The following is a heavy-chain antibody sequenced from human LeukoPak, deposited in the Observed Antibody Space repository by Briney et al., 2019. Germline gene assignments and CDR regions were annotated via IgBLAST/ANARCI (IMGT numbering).Heavy chain of an antibody. V-gene: IGHV1-8*01. D-gene: IGHD3-10*01. J-gene: IGHJ6*02. CDR1: GYTFTSYD. Sequence: ASVKVSCKASGYTFTSYDINWVRQATGQRLEWMGWMNPNSGNTGYAQKFQGRVTMTRNTSVSTAYMELSSLRSEDTAVYYCARLKSLWFGELYWGTYYYYGMDVWGQGTTVTVSS. CDR2: MNPNSGNT. CDR3: ARLKSLWFGELYWGTYYYYGMDV.